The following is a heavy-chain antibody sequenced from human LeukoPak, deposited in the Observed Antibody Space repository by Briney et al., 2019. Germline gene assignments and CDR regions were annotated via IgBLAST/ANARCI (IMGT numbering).Heavy chain of an antibody. CDR3: ARGRDDFWSGYGYTNWFDP. Sequence: GASVKVSCKASGYTFTSYDINWVRQATGQGLEWMGWMNPNSGNTGYAQKFQGRVTITRNTSISTAYMELSSLRSEDTAVYYCARGRDDFWSGYGYTNWFDPWGQGTLVTVSS. J-gene: IGHJ5*02. CDR2: MNPNSGNT. CDR1: GYTFTSYD. V-gene: IGHV1-8*03. D-gene: IGHD3-3*01.